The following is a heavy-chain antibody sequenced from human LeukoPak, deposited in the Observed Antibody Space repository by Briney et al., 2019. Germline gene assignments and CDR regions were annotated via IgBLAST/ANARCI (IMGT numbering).Heavy chain of an antibody. V-gene: IGHV3-49*03. Sequence: GGSLRLSCTASGFTFGDYAMSWFRQAPGKGLEWVGFIRSKAYGGTIEYAASVKGRFTISRDDSKSIAYLQMNSLKTEDTAVYYCQRSGYSYGYGGFDYWGQGTLVTVSS. D-gene: IGHD5-18*01. J-gene: IGHJ4*02. CDR1: GFTFGDYA. CDR3: QRSGYSYGYGGFDY. CDR2: IRSKAYGGTI.